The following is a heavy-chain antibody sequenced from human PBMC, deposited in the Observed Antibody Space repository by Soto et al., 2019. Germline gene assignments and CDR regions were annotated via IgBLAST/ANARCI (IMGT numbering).Heavy chain of an antibody. J-gene: IGHJ5*02. CDR3: ARDEDNYDSLSWFDP. CDR2: ISNSGSFT. D-gene: IGHD3-16*01. V-gene: IGHV3-11*05. CDR1: GFTFSDHY. Sequence: QVQVVESGGGLVKPGGSLRLSCAASGFTFSDHYMSWIRQAPGKGLEWVAHISNSGSFTYYAESVKGRFTISRDNANNSVHLQMNRLRAEDTAVYFCARDEDNYDSLSWFDPWGHGTRVTVSS.